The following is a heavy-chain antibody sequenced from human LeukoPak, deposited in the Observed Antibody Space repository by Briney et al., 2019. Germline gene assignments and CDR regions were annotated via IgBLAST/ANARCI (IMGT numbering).Heavy chain of an antibody. J-gene: IGHJ4*02. CDR2: IWYDGKNK. Sequence: GRSLRLSCAASGFNFTGYGIHWVRQVPGKGLDWVAVIWYDGKNKHYAGSVKGRFTISRDTSKNTVYLQMNSLRAEDTAVYYCARVSESGNSDYWGQGTLVTVSS. CDR1: GFNFTGYG. D-gene: IGHD4-23*01. CDR3: ARVSESGNSDY. V-gene: IGHV3-33*01.